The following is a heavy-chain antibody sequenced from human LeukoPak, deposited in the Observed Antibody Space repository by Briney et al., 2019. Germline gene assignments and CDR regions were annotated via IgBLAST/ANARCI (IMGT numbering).Heavy chain of an antibody. Sequence: ASVKVSCKPSGYTFTRYYMHWVRQAPGQGLEWMGWINHNSGGTNYAQKFQGRVTMTRDTSTSTAYMDLSRLRSDDTAVYYCARGSSGWYSFDYWGQGTLVTVYS. CDR1: GYTFTRYY. CDR2: INHNSGGT. V-gene: IGHV1-2*02. D-gene: IGHD6-19*01. J-gene: IGHJ4*02. CDR3: ARGSSGWYSFDY.